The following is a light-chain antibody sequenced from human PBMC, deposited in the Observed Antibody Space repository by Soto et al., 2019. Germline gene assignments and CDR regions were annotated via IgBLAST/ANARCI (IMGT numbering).Light chain of an antibody. Sequence: QSVLTQPPSACETPGQRVTISCSGSSSNIGSNHVYWYQHLAGTAPKLLIYRNYLRPSGVPDRFSASKSATSASLAISGLRSDDEADYYCGAWDDSLSGGVFGGGTKLTVV. CDR3: GAWDDSLSGGV. V-gene: IGLV1-47*01. J-gene: IGLJ3*02. CDR2: RNY. CDR1: SSNIGSNH.